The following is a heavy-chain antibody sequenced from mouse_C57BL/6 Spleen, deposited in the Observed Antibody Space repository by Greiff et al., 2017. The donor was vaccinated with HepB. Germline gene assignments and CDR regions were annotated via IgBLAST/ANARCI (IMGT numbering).Heavy chain of an antibody. Sequence: EVQLVESGPGLVKPSQSLSLTCSVPGYSITSGYYWNWIRQFPGNKLEWMGYISYDGRNNYNPSLKNRNSITRDTSKNKFFLKLNAVTTEDTATHYCARDYGNSWFAYWGQGTLVTVSA. J-gene: IGHJ3*01. CDR1: GYSITSGYY. V-gene: IGHV3-6*01. CDR2: ISYDGRN. D-gene: IGHD2-1*01. CDR3: ARDYGNSWFAY.